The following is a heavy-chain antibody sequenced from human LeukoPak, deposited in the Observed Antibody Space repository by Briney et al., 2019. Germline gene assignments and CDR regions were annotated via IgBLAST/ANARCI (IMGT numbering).Heavy chain of an antibody. V-gene: IGHV4-59*01. D-gene: IGHD3-22*01. CDR2: IYYSGST. Sequence: SETLSLTCTVSGGSISSYYWSWIRQPPGKGLEWIGYIYYSGSTNYNPSLKSRVTISVDTSKNQFSLKLSSVTAADTGVYYCARGLFHYYDSSGYFDYWGQGTLVTVSS. CDR3: ARGLFHYYDSSGYFDY. CDR1: GGSISSYY. J-gene: IGHJ4*02.